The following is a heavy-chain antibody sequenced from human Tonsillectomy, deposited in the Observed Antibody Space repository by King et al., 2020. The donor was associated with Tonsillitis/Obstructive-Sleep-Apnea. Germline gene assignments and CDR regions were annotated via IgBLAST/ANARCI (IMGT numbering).Heavy chain of an antibody. Sequence: QLVQSGAEVKKPGSSVKVSCKASGGTFSSYAISWVRQAPGQWLEWMGGIIPIFVTANYAQKFQGRVTLTADESTSTAYMELSSLRSEDTAVYYCASTYSSSWYNWFDPWGQGTLVTVSS. D-gene: IGHD6-13*01. CDR3: ASTYSSSWYNWFDP. CDR1: GGTFSSYA. V-gene: IGHV1-69*01. J-gene: IGHJ5*02. CDR2: IIPIFVTA.